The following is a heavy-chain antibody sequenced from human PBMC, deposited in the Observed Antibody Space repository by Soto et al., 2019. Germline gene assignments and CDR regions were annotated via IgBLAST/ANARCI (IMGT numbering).Heavy chain of an antibody. J-gene: IGHJ5*02. Sequence: LRLSCAASGFTFSSYAMSWVRQAPGKGLEWVSAISGSGGSTYYADSVKGRFTISRDNSKNTLYLQMNSLRAEDTAVYYCAKGIAARLGYNWFDPWGQGTLVTVSS. CDR3: AKGIAARLGYNWFDP. D-gene: IGHD6-6*01. V-gene: IGHV3-23*01. CDR2: ISGSGGST. CDR1: GFTFSSYA.